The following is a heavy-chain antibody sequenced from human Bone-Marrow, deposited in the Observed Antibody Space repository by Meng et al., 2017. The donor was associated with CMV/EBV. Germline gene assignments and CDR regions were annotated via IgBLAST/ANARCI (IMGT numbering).Heavy chain of an antibody. CDR3: ARGDYHEGAGYYYYYYGMDV. Sequence: SVKVSCTASGLPFSNYVISWVRQAPGQGLEWMGGIIPILGIANYAQKFQGRVTITADKSTSTAYMELSSLRSEDTAVYYCARGDYHEGAGYYYYYYGMDVWGQGTTVTVSS. CDR1: GLPFSNYV. CDR2: IIPILGIA. D-gene: IGHD4/OR15-4a*01. V-gene: IGHV1-69*10. J-gene: IGHJ6*02.